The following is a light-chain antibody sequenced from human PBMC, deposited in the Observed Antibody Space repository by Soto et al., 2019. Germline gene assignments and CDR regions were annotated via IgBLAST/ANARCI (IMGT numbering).Light chain of an antibody. CDR2: DTS. V-gene: IGKV3-20*01. CDR1: QSVDSSF. J-gene: IGKJ1*01. CDR3: QQFDSSSWT. Sequence: EIVLTQSPGTLSLSPGERATLSCRASQSVDSSFLACYQQKPGQAPRLLIYDTSSRASGIPDRFSGSGSETDFTLTISRLESDDFAVYYCQQFDSSSWTFGQGTKVDI.